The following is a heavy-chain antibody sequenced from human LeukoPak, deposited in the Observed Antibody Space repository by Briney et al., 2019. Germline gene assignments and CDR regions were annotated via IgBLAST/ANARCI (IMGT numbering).Heavy chain of an antibody. V-gene: IGHV1-24*01. CDR3: ATVGVRIAVAGPFDY. CDR2: CDPEDGET. J-gene: IGHJ4*02. Sequence: ASVTVSCKVSAYTLTELSMHWVRQAPGKGLEWRGGCDPEDGETIYAQKFQGRVTMTEDTSTDTAYMELSSLRSEDTAVYYCATVGVRIAVAGPFDYWGQGTLVTVSS. CDR1: AYTLTELS. D-gene: IGHD6-19*01.